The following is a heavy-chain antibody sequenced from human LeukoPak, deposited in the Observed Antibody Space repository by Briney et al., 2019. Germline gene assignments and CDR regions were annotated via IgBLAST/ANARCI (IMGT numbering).Heavy chain of an antibody. D-gene: IGHD3-16*02. J-gene: IGHJ4*02. CDR1: GGSITNSYY. Sequence: SETLSLTCSVSGGSITNSYYWSWIRPPPGKGLEWIGYINYSGSTSYNPSLKNRVTISRDTSNNKFSLNLKSVTAADTAVYYCARDRYTDYFDDWGLGVLVTVSS. V-gene: IGHV4-59*01. CDR3: ARDRYTDYFDD. CDR2: INYSGST.